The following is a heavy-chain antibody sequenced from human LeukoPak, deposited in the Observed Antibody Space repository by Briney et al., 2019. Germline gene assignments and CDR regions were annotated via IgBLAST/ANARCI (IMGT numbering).Heavy chain of an antibody. V-gene: IGHV1-46*01. CDR3: ARVRSYCGGVCYYSPYFDY. CDR2: INPSGGST. D-gene: IGHD2-21*02. Sequence: HVASVKVSCKASGYTFTSYYMHWVRQAPGQGLEWMGIINPSGGSTSYAQKFQGRVTMTRDMSTSTVYMELSSLRSEDTAVYYCARVRSYCGGVCYYSPYFDYRGQGTLVTVFS. J-gene: IGHJ4*02. CDR1: GYTFTSYY.